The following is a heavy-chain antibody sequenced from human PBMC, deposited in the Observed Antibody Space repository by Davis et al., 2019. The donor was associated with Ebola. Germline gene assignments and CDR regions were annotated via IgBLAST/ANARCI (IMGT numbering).Heavy chain of an antibody. CDR3: ATNTTSSLPFDL. CDR2: IFNSGSI. Sequence: PSETLSLTCTISGGSGSGHYWSWIRQPAGRGLEWIGHIFNSGSINYHPSLKSRVTMSVDTSKNQFSLRLSYVTAADTAVYYCATNTTSSLPFDLWGLGTTVIVSS. J-gene: IGHJ3*01. V-gene: IGHV4-4*07. D-gene: IGHD6-6*01. CDR1: GGSGSGHY.